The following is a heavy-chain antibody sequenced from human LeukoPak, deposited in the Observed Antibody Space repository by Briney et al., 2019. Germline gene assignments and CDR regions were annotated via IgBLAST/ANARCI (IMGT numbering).Heavy chain of an antibody. V-gene: IGHV1-2*02. CDR1: GGTFSSYA. Sequence: GASVKVSCKASGGTFSSYAISGVRQAPGQGLEWMGWINPNSGGTNYAQKFQGRVTMTRDTSISTAYMELSRLRSDDTAVYFCAREYYYDSSAYPHFDYWGQGTLVTVSS. D-gene: IGHD3-22*01. J-gene: IGHJ4*02. CDR3: AREYYYDSSAYPHFDY. CDR2: INPNSGGT.